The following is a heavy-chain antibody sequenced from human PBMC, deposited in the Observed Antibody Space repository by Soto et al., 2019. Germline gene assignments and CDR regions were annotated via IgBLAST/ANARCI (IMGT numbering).Heavy chain of an antibody. CDR1: GDTFTNFG. CDR2: IATYNNNR. D-gene: IGHD3-10*01. J-gene: IGHJ5*02. Sequence: HLVQSGPEVKKPGASITVSCKTFGDTFTNFGLSWVRRAPGQGLEWMGWIATYNNNRNYAEKFQGRLTLTTDTSTSTAYMELKNLGNDDTAVYYCARVLRGVVNWFDPWGHGTLVTVSS. V-gene: IGHV1-18*01. CDR3: ARVLRGVVNWFDP.